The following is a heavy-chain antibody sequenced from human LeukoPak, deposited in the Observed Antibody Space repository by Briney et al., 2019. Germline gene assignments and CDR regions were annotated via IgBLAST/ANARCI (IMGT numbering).Heavy chain of an antibody. V-gene: IGHV4-39*07. CDR1: GGSISSSSYY. D-gene: IGHD3-22*01. CDR3: ARDPTYYYDSSGYSDY. Sequence: SETLSLTCTVSGGSISSSSYYWGWIRQPPGKGLEWIGSIYYSGSTYYNPSLKSRVTISVDTSKNQFSLKLSSVTAADTAVYYCARDPTYYYDSSGYSDYWGQGTLVTVSS. J-gene: IGHJ4*02. CDR2: IYYSGST.